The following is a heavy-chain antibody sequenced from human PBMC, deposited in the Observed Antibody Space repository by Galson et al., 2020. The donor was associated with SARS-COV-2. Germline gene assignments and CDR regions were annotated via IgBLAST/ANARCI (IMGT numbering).Heavy chain of an antibody. CDR1: GFPLNNAW. V-gene: IGHV3-15*01. CDR2: IKTKIDGETT. D-gene: IGHD4-17*01. Sequence: GGSLRLSCAVSGFPLNNAWMTWVRQAPGRGLEWVGHIKTKIDGETTDYAAPVKGRFTISRDDSQKTVYLQMNSLKTGDTGVYYCSTGVTSVLEETADYWGRGTLVTVSS. CDR3: STGVTSVLEETADY. J-gene: IGHJ4*02.